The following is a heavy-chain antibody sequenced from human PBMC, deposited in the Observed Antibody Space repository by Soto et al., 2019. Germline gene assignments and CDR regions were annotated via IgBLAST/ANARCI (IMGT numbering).Heavy chain of an antibody. J-gene: IGHJ4*02. CDR2: ITHSGST. Sequence: SETLSLTCTVYDGSLINYHWLWIRQPPGKGLEWIGEITHSGSTNYNPSLKSRVTISIDTSKNQFSLNLRSVTAADTALYYCARKYDYWGQGTLVTVSS. CDR1: DGSLINYH. CDR3: ARKYDY. V-gene: IGHV4-34*01.